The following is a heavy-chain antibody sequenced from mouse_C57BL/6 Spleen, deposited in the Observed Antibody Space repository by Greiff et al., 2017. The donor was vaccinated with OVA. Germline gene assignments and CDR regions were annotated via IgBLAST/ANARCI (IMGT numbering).Heavy chain of an antibody. Sequence: ESGAELVRPGASVTLSCKASGYTFTDYEMHWVKQTPVHGLEWIGAIDPETGGTAYNQKFKGKAILTADKSSSSAYLELRSLTFEDSAVYYCTRAIATVVATDWFAYWGQGTLVTVSA. V-gene: IGHV1-15*01. J-gene: IGHJ3*01. D-gene: IGHD1-1*01. CDR3: TRAIATVVATDWFAY. CDR2: IDPETGGT. CDR1: GYTFTDYE.